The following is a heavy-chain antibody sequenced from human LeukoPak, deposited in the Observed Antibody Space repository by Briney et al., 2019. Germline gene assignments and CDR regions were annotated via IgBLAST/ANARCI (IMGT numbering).Heavy chain of an antibody. Sequence: SETLSLTCTVSGGSISSSSYYWGWIRQPPGKGLEWIGSIYYSGSTYYNPSLKSRVTISVDTSKNQFSLKLSSVTAADTAVYYWARDGRRGMLSMANNWGQGTLVTVSS. CDR2: IYYSGST. J-gene: IGHJ4*02. CDR1: GGSISSSSYY. CDR3: ARDGRRGMLSMANN. V-gene: IGHV4-39*07. D-gene: IGHD2-8*01.